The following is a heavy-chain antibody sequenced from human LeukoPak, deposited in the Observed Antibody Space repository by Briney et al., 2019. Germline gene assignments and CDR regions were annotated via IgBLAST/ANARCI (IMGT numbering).Heavy chain of an antibody. J-gene: IGHJ4*02. D-gene: IGHD1-26*01. Sequence: GGSLRLSCAAPGFTFSIYWMHWVRQAPGKGLVWVSRINSDGSSTTYADSVKGRFTISRDDAKNTLYLQMNSLRAEDTAVYYCARSRVGTTAAGPFDYWGQGTLVTVSS. CDR1: GFTFSIYW. V-gene: IGHV3-74*01. CDR3: ARSRVGTTAAGPFDY. CDR2: INSDGSST.